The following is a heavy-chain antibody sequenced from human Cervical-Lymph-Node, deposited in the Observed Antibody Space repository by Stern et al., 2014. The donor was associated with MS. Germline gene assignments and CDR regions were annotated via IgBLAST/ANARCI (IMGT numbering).Heavy chain of an antibody. CDR3: AHSLHGDYYDAFDV. D-gene: IGHD4-17*01. J-gene: IGHJ3*01. CDR2: IYWDDEK. V-gene: IGHV2-5*02. CDR1: GFPLRNSAVS. Sequence: SGPTLVKATQPLTLTCTVSGFPLRNSAVSVARLRPPPGQALEWPPGIYWDDEKRYSPSLKSRLSITKDASESHVVLTMTNMDPVDTATYYCAHSLHGDYYDAFDVWGQGTMVPVSS.